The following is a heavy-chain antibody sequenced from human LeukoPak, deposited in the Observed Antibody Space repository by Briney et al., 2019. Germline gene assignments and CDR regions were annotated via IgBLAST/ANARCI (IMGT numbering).Heavy chain of an antibody. V-gene: IGHV4-59*08. Sequence: PSETLSLTCTVSGGSISTYYWSWIRPPPGKGLEWIGHIYYTGSTTYNPSLKSRVTISVDTSKNQFSLKLTSLTAADTAVYYCARQSGYFDYWGQGTLVTVSS. CDR1: GGSISTYY. CDR3: ARQSGYFDY. CDR2: IYYTGST. J-gene: IGHJ4*03.